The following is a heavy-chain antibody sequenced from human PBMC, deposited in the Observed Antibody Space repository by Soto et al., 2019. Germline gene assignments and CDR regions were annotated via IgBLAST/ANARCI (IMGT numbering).Heavy chain of an antibody. CDR1: GYTFTGYY. CDR3: ARGPLHDYGDFYFDY. D-gene: IGHD4-17*01. J-gene: IGHJ4*02. CDR2: INPNSGGT. Sequence: EASVKVSCKASGYTFTGYYMHWVRQAPGQGLEWMGWINPNSGGTNYAQKFQGRVTMTRDTSISTAYMELSRLRSDDTAVYYCARGPLHDYGDFYFDYWGQGTLVTVSS. V-gene: IGHV1-2*02.